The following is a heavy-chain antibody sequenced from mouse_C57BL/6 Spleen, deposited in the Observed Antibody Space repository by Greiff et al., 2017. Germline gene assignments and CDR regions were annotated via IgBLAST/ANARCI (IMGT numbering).Heavy chain of an antibody. J-gene: IGHJ2*01. D-gene: IGHD4-1*01. Sequence: QVQLQQSGAELVKPGASVKMSCKASGYTFTSYWITWVKQRPGQCLEWIGDIYPGSGSTNYNEKFKSKATLTVDTSSSTAYMQLSSLTSEDSAVYYCARSWDGFDYWGQGTTLTVSS. CDR2: IYPGSGST. CDR1: GYTFTSYW. V-gene: IGHV1-55*01. CDR3: ARSWDGFDY.